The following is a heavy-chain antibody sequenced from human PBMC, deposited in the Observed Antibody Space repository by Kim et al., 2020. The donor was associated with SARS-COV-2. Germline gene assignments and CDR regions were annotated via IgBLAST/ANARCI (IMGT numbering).Heavy chain of an antibody. CDR1: GFTFSNAW. CDR2: IKSKTDGGTT. D-gene: IGHD3-22*01. J-gene: IGHJ6*03. V-gene: IGHV3-15*01. CDR3: TTDRRKIVVVHRGYYYYYIDV. Sequence: GGSLRLSCAASGFTFSNAWMSWVRQAPGKGLEWVGRIKSKTDGGTTDYAAPVKGRFTISRDDSKNTLYLQMNSLKTEDTAVYYCTTDRRKIVVVHRGYYYYYIDVWGKGTTVTVSS.